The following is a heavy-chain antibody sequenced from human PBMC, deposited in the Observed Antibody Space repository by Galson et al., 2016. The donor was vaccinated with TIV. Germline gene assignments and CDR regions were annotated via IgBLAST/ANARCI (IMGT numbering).Heavy chain of an antibody. CDR2: ISVYNGNT. CDR3: AGDTPILLAAATMDD. D-gene: IGHD6-25*01. Sequence: SVKVSCKASGYIFNNFGVSWVRQAPGQGLEWMAWISVYNGNTNYAQSLQGRVTLTTDTSTSTAYMELRSLRSDDTAVYYWAGDTPILLAAATMDDWGQGTLVTVSS. J-gene: IGHJ4*02. CDR1: GYIFNNFG. V-gene: IGHV1-18*01.